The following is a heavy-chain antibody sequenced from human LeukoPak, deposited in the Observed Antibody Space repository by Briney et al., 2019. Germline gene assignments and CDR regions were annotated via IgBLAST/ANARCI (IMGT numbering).Heavy chain of an antibody. CDR2: INQDGTEK. D-gene: IGHD2-8*01. CDR1: GFTFTTYW. J-gene: IGHJ4*02. V-gene: IGHV3-7*01. Sequence: GGSLRLSCAASGFTFTTYWMTWVRQAPGKGLEWVANINQDGTEKYYVDSVKGRFTISRDNAKNSLYLQMNSLRAEDTAVYYCARVPLTAPGCIADYWGQGTLVTVSS. CDR3: ARVPLTAPGCIADY.